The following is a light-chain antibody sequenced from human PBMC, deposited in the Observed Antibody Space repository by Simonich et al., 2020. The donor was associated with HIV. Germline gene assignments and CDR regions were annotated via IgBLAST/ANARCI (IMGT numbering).Light chain of an antibody. Sequence: DIVMTQSPDSLAVSLGERATINCKSSQSILYRYKNKNYLAGYQQKPGQPPKLLIYWASTRESGVPDRFSGSGSGTDFTLTINSLQAEDVAVYYCQQYYTTPYTFGQGTKLEIK. CDR2: WAS. CDR1: QSILYRYKNKNY. J-gene: IGKJ2*01. V-gene: IGKV4-1*01. CDR3: QQYYTTPYT.